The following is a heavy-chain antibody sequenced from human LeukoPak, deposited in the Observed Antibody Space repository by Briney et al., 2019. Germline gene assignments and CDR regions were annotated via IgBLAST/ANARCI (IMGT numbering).Heavy chain of an antibody. CDR3: ARDHLRYFDWLPNYYMDV. Sequence: PGGSLRLSCAASGFTFSSYSMNWVRQAPGKGLEWVSSISSSSSYIYYADSVKGRFTISRDNAKNSLYLQMNSLRAEDTAVYYCARDHLRYFDWLPNYYMDVWGKGTTVTVSS. V-gene: IGHV3-21*01. J-gene: IGHJ6*03. CDR1: GFTFSSYS. D-gene: IGHD3-9*01. CDR2: ISSSSSYI.